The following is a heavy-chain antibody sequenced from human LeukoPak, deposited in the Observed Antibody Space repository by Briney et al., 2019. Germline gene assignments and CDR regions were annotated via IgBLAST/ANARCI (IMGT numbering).Heavy chain of an antibody. J-gene: IGHJ3*02. V-gene: IGHV4-38-2*02. CDR2: IYHSGST. CDR1: GYSISSGYY. CDR3: VRDLAYRSSLRGTFDI. Sequence: SETLSLTCTVSGYSISSGYYWGWIRQPPGKGLEWIGSIYHSGSTYYNPSLKSRVTISVDTSKNQFSLKLSSVTAADTAVYYCVRDLAYRSSLRGTFDIWGQGTKVTVSS. D-gene: IGHD6-19*01.